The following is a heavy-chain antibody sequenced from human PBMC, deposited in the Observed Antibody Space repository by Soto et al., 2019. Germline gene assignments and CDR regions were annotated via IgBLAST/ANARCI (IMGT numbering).Heavy chain of an antibody. J-gene: IGHJ3*01. CDR3: TTGHSGTYRSDDAFDL. D-gene: IGHD1-26*01. CDR2: IKTNTDVGTYI. Sequence: VRLVESGGGLVQPGGSLRLSCAASGITFSSAWVTWVRQAPGKGLEWVGRIKTNTDVGTYIDYAAPVKGRFTISRDDPKNTVSLQMNRLQTEDTALYYCTTGHSGTYRSDDAFDLWGQGTMVTVSS. CDR1: GITFSSAW. V-gene: IGHV3-15*01.